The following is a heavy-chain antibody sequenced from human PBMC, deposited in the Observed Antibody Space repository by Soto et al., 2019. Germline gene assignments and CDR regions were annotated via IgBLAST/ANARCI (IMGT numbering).Heavy chain of an antibody. Sequence: GGSLRLSCAASGVSFNSYDMHWVRQAPGKGPEWVGRIKTKTDNGTIHYAAPVKGRFTISRDDSKNTLYLQMNSLKTEDTAVYYCTAILAVPAAPTFPYWGHGNLVTVSS. J-gene: IGHJ4*03. CDR1: GVSFNSYD. CDR2: IKTKTDNGTI. V-gene: IGHV3-15*01. D-gene: IGHD2-2*01. CDR3: TAILAVPAAPTFPY.